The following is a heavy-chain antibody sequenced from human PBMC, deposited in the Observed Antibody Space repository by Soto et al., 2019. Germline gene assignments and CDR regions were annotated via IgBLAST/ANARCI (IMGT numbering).Heavy chain of an antibody. CDR3: ARQSTGYSVEVDY. Sequence: PSETLSLTCAVYGGSFSGYYWTWIRQAPGKGLEWIGEINHSGGTNYNSSLKSRVTISVDTSKNQFSLILYSVTAADTAVYYCARQSTGYSVEVDYWGQGTLVTVSS. V-gene: IGHV4-34*01. D-gene: IGHD6-13*01. CDR2: INHSGGT. CDR1: GGSFSGYY. J-gene: IGHJ4*02.